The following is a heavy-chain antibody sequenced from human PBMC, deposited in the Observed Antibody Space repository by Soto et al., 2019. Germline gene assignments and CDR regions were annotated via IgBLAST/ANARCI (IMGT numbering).Heavy chain of an antibody. CDR2: IYHSGST. Sequence: PSETLSLTCAVSGGSISSGGYSCSWIRQPPGKGLEWIGYIYHSGSTYYNPSLKSRVTISVDRSKNQFSLKLSSVTAADTAVYYYARESGSWSIDYLGQGTLVILSS. CDR1: GGSISSGGYS. V-gene: IGHV4-30-2*01. J-gene: IGHJ4*02. D-gene: IGHD6-13*01. CDR3: ARESGSWSIDY.